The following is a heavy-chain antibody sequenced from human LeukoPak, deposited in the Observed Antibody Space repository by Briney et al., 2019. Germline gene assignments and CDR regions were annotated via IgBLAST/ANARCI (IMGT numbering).Heavy chain of an antibody. Sequence: PSETLSLTCAVYGGSFSGYYWSWIRQPPGKGLEWIGEINHSGSTYYNPSLKSRVTISVDTSKNQFSLKVTSVTAADTAVYYCARLGGTYYWFDPWGQGTLVTVSS. D-gene: IGHD1-26*01. J-gene: IGHJ5*02. CDR2: INHSGST. CDR3: ARLGGTYYWFDP. V-gene: IGHV4-34*01. CDR1: GGSFSGYY.